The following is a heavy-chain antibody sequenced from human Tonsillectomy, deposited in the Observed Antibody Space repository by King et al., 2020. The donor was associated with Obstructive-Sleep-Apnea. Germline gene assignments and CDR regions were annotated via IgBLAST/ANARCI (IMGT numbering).Heavy chain of an antibody. J-gene: IGHJ3*02. D-gene: IGHD1-1*01. CDR1: EFTFDDYS. CDR2: ISWNSVNT. Sequence: VQLVESGGGLVQPGMSLRLSCVASEFTFDDYSMHWVRQPPGKGMEWVSVISWNSVNTDYTDAVKGRFTIYRDNAKNSLYPQMNSLRVDDTAWYYCAKDRTWGGFDIWGQGTLVTVSS. V-gene: IGHV3-9*01. CDR3: AKDRTWGGFDI.